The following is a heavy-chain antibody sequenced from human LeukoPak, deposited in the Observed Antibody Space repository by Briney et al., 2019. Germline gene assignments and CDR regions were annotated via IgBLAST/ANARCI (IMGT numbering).Heavy chain of an antibody. CDR3: ARDYSGWSLDP. CDR1: GFTLSSSE. J-gene: IGHJ5*02. D-gene: IGHD5-12*01. Sequence: GGSLRLSCAAFGFTLSSSEMNWVRQAPGKGLEWVSYISDSGKTRYNADSVKGRFTISRDNAKNSLYLQMNSLRGEDTAVYYCARDYSGWSLDPWGQGTLVTVSS. CDR2: ISDSGKTR. V-gene: IGHV3-48*03.